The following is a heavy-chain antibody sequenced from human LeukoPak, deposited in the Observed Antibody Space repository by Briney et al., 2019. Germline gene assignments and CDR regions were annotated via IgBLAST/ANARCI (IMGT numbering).Heavy chain of an antibody. D-gene: IGHD5-12*01. CDR1: GFTFSSYS. Sequence: PGGSLRLSCAASGFTFSSYSMNWIRQPPGKGLEWIGSIYHSGSTYYNPSLKSRVTISVDTSKNQFSLKLSSVTAADTAVYYCASCISGYDREAFDIWGQGTMVTVSS. CDR3: ASCISGYDREAFDI. V-gene: IGHV4-38-2*01. J-gene: IGHJ3*02. CDR2: IYHSGST.